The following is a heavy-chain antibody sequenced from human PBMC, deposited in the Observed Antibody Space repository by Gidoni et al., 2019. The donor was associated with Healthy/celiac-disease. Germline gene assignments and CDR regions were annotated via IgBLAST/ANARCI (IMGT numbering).Heavy chain of an antibody. CDR2: ISSSSSTI. D-gene: IGHD1-26*01. CDR3: AVHGGSGSYSFDY. J-gene: IGHJ4*02. Sequence: NWVRQAPGKGLEWVSYISSSSSTIYYADSVKGRFTISRDNAKNSLYLQMNSLRDEDTAVYYCAVHGGSGSYSFDYWGQGTLVTVSS. V-gene: IGHV3-48*02.